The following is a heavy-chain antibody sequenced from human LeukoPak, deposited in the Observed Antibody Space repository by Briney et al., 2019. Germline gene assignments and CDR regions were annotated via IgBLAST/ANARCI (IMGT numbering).Heavy chain of an antibody. Sequence: PSETLSLTCTVSGGSISSSSYYWGWIRQHPGKGLEWIGSIYYSGSTYYNPSLESRVTISVDTSKNQFSLKLSSVTAADTAVYYCARDSGGSCYSVTGVCGWFDPWGQGTLVTVSS. J-gene: IGHJ5*02. D-gene: IGHD2-15*01. CDR2: IYYSGST. CDR1: GGSISSSSYY. CDR3: ARDSGGSCYSVTGVCGWFDP. V-gene: IGHV4-39*07.